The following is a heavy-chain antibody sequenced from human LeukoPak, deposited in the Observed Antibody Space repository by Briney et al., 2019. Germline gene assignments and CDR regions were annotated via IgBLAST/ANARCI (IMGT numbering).Heavy chain of an antibody. J-gene: IGHJ4*02. Sequence: PGGSLRLSCAASGFTFSSYAMSWVRQAPGKGLEWVSAISGSGGSTYYADSVKGRFTISRDNSKNTLYLQMNSLRAEDTAVYYCAKDLLYYYDSSGYPFFDYWGQGTLVTV. D-gene: IGHD3-22*01. CDR1: GFTFSSYA. CDR3: AKDLLYYYDSSGYPFFDY. V-gene: IGHV3-23*01. CDR2: ISGSGGST.